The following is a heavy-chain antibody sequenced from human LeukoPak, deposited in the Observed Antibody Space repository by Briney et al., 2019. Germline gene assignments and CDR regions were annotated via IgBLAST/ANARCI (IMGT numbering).Heavy chain of an antibody. CDR2: INPNSGGT. Sequence: GASVKVSCKASGYTFTGYYMHWVRQAPGQGLEWMGWINPNSGGTNYAQKFQGRVTMTRDTSIGTAYMELSRLRSDDTAVYYCARESAVAGELGYWGQGTLVTVSS. CDR1: GYTFTGYY. D-gene: IGHD6-19*01. CDR3: ARESAVAGELGY. J-gene: IGHJ4*02. V-gene: IGHV1-2*02.